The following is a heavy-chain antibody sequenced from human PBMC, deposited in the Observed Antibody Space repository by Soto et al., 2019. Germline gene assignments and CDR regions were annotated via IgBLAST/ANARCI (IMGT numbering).Heavy chain of an antibody. CDR1: GGSISSGDYY. CDR2: IYYSGST. D-gene: IGHD3-9*01. V-gene: IGHV4-30-4*01. Sequence: SETLSLTCTVSGGSISSGDYYWSWIRQPPGKGLEWIGYIYYSGSTYYNPSLKSRVTISVDTSKNQFSLKLSSVTAADTAVYYCARGRNILTGYPFDYWGHGTLFTACS. CDR3: ARGRNILTGYPFDY. J-gene: IGHJ4*01.